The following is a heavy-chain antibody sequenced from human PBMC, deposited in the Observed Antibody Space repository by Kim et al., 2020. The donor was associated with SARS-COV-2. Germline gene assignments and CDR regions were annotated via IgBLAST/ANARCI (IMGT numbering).Heavy chain of an antibody. V-gene: IGHV4-34*01. D-gene: IGHD1-1*01. CDR1: GGSFSGYY. Sequence: SETLSLTCAVYGGSFSGYYWSWIRQPPGKGLEWFGEINHSGSTNYNPSLKSRVTISVDTSKNQFSLKLSSVTAADTAVYYCARESGVGTTHMVPIDYWGQGTLVTVSS. CDR3: ARESGVGTTHMVPIDY. CDR2: INHSGST. J-gene: IGHJ4*02.